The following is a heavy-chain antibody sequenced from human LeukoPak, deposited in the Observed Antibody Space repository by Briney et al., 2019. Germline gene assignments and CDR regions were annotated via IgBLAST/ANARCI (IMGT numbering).Heavy chain of an antibody. J-gene: IGHJ6*03. V-gene: IGHV4-39*01. CDR1: GGSISSSSYY. CDR3: ARVKAFSWLRFKDYYYYMDV. CDR2: IYYSGRT. D-gene: IGHD5-12*01. Sequence: PSETLSLTCTVSGGSISSSSYYSGWIRQPPGKGLEWIGSIYYSGRTYYNPSLKSRVTISVDTSKNQFSLKLSSVTAADTLAYYCARVKAFSWLRFKDYYYYMDVWGKGTTVTVSS.